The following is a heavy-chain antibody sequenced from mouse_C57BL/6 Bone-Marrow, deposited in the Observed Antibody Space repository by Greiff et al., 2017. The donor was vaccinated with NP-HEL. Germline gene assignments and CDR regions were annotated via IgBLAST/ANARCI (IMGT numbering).Heavy chain of an antibody. CDR1: GYTFTDYE. CDR3: TGRIYDGCYGFAY. D-gene: IGHD2-3*01. J-gene: IGHJ3*01. V-gene: IGHV1-15*01. CDR2: IDPETGGT. Sequence: QVQLQQSGAELVRPGASVTLSCKASGYTFTDYEMHWVKQTPVHGLEWIGAIDPETGGTAYNQKFKGKAILTADKSSSTAYMALRSLTSEDSAVDYSTGRIYDGCYGFAYWGQGTLVTVSA.